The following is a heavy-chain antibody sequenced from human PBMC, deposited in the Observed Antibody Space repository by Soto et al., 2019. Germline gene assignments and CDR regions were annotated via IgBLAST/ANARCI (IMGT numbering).Heavy chain of an antibody. CDR1: GFTFSSYS. J-gene: IGHJ4*02. V-gene: IGHV3-21*01. CDR2: ISSSSSYI. CDR3: ARGDFWSGYPFDY. D-gene: IGHD3-3*01. Sequence: GGSLRLSCAASGFTFSSYSMNWVRQAPGKGLEWVSSISSSSSYIYYADSVKGRFTISRDNAKNSLYLQMNSLRAEDTAVYYCARGDFWSGYPFDYWGQGTLVTVSS.